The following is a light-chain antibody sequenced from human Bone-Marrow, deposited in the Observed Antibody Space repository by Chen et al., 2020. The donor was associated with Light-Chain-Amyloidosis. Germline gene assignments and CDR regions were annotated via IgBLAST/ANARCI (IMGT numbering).Light chain of an antibody. CDR3: QVWDRSSDRPV. CDR2: DDS. Sequence: SYVLTQPSSQSVAPGQPATIACGGNNIGSTSVHWYQQTPGQAPLLVVYDDSDRPSGIPERLSGSNSGNTATLTISRVEAGDEADYYCQVWDRSSDRPVFGGGTKLTVL. J-gene: IGLJ3*02. CDR1: NIGSTS. V-gene: IGLV3-21*02.